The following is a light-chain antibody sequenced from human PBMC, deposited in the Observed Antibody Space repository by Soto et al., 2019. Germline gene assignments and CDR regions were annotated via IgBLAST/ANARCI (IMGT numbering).Light chain of an antibody. CDR1: SSDVGYYNF. Sequence: QSVLTQPRSVSGSPGQSVTISCTGTSSDVGYYNFVSWYQQHPGKAPKLMIYDVSKRPSGVPDRFSGSKSGNTASLTISGLKAEDEADYYCCSYAGNYGVVFGGGTKLTV. CDR3: CSYAGNYGVV. V-gene: IGLV2-11*01. J-gene: IGLJ2*01. CDR2: DVS.